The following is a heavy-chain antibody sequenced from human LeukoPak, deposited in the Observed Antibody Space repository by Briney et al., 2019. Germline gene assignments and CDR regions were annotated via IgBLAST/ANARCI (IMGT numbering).Heavy chain of an antibody. D-gene: IGHD3-10*01. V-gene: IGHV3-30*01. CDR1: GFTFNIYA. J-gene: IGHJ4*02. CDR2: TSYDGGIK. Sequence: GGSLRLSCAASGFTFNIYAMHWVRQAPGKGLEWVAVTSYDGGIKYYADSVKGRFTISRDNSKNTLYLQMNSLRADDTAVYYCARDRSYCDSGGHQGFDDWGQGTLVTVSS. CDR3: ARDRSYCDSGGHQGFDD.